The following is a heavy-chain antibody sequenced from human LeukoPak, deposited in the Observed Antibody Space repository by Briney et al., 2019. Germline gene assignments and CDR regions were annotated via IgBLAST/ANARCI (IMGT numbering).Heavy chain of an antibody. V-gene: IGHV1-18*01. J-gene: IGHJ4*02. Sequence: ASVKVSCKTSGYSFILYGISWVRQAPGQGPEWMGWISTSTGDTKYTQKFQGRVTLTTDTSASTAYMELSSLRSDDTAVYYCARDDNYGIFVNVDYWGQGTLVTVSS. CDR2: ISTSTGDT. CDR1: GYSFILYG. D-gene: IGHD4-11*01. CDR3: ARDDNYGIFVNVDY.